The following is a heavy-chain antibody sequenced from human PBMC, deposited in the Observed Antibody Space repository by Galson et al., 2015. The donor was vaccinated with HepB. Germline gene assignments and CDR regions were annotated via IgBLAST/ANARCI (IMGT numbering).Heavy chain of an antibody. Sequence: VQLQESGPGLVKPSETLSLTCTVSGGALSSYLWTWIRQPPGKGLEWVGYINSRGSTDYNPSLKSRVSISVDTSKKQFSLRLSSVTAADTAVYYCARERVGGDFDHWGQGTPVTVS. CDR2: INSRGST. CDR3: ARERVGGDFDH. V-gene: IGHV4-59*12. CDR1: GGALSSYL. J-gene: IGHJ4*02. D-gene: IGHD2-2*01.